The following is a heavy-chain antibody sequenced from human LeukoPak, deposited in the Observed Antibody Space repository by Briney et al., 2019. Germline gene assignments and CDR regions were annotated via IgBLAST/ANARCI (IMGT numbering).Heavy chain of an antibody. Sequence: SETLSLTCTVSGGSISSYYWSWIRQPPGKGLEWIGYIYYSGSTNYNPSLKSRVTISVDTSKNQFSLKLSSVTAVDTAVYYCARDLLDYYDSSGPYSNWFDPWGQGTLVTVSS. CDR1: GGSISSYY. CDR2: IYYSGST. J-gene: IGHJ5*02. D-gene: IGHD3-22*01. V-gene: IGHV4-59*01. CDR3: ARDLLDYYDSSGPYSNWFDP.